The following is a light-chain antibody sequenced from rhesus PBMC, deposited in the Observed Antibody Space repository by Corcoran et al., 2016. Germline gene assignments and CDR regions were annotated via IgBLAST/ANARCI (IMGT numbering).Light chain of an antibody. CDR1: QNIYSN. CDR2: GAS. V-gene: IGKV1S12*01. J-gene: IGKJ2*01. Sequence: DIQMTQSPSALSASVGDRVTISCRASQNIYSNLAWYQQKPGKAPKLLISGASSLQTGIPSRFSGSGSGTDFTLTITSLQPEDSASYYCQHYYDNPYSFGQGTKVEIK. CDR3: QHYYDNPYS.